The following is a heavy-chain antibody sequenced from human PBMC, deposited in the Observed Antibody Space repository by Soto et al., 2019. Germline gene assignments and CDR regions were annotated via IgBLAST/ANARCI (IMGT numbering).Heavy chain of an antibody. J-gene: IGHJ4*02. Sequence: QVQLQESGPGLVKPSQTLSLTCTVSGGSISTGGYYWTWIRQHPGKGLEWLGYIYYSGSTDYNPSLKRRVTISVDTSKNQFSLKLSSVTAADTAVYYCARGLSVTRFDNWGQGTLVTVSS. CDR3: ARGLSVTRFDN. V-gene: IGHV4-31*03. CDR2: IYYSGST. D-gene: IGHD4-17*01. CDR1: GGSISTGGYY.